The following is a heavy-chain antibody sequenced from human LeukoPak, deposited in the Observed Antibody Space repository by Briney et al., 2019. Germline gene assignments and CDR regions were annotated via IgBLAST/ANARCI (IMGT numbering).Heavy chain of an antibody. J-gene: IGHJ4*02. CDR1: GYTFTGYY. CDR2: INPNSGGT. Sequence: ASVKVSCKASGYTFTGYYMHWVRQAPGQGLEWMGWINPNSGGTNYAQKFQGRVTMTRDTSISTAYMELSRLRFDDTAVYYCARDREQQLRYYFDYWGQGTLVTVSS. D-gene: IGHD6-13*01. V-gene: IGHV1-2*02. CDR3: ARDREQQLRYYFDY.